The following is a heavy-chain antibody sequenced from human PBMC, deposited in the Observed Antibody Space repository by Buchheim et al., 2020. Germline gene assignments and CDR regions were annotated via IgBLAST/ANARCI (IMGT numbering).Heavy chain of an antibody. D-gene: IGHD6-19*01. CDR2: VGSGHHT. CDR3: ARDFSGWSRDY. Sequence: DVQLVESEGGLVMPGESLTLSCVTSGFSFSPFGMTWVRQAAGKGLEWVATVGSGHHTFYADLVEGRFTVSRDNARSSVYLQLNSLRAEDTAVYFCARDFSGWSRDYWGQGTL. CDR1: GFSFSPFG. J-gene: IGHJ4*02. V-gene: IGHV3-21*01.